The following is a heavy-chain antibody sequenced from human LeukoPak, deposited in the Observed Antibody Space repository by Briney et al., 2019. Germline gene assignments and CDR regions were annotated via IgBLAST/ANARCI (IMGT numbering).Heavy chain of an antibody. J-gene: IGHJ4*02. CDR1: GFTFSSYS. D-gene: IGHD4-17*01. CDR2: ISSSSSYI. Sequence: GGSLRLSCAASGFTFSSYSMKWVRQARGKGVEWVSSISSSSSYIYYADSVKGRFTISRDTAQNSLYLQMNSLRAEDTPVYYCARDRPAVTTDYFDYWGQGTLVTVSS. CDR3: ARDRPAVTTDYFDY. V-gene: IGHV3-21*01.